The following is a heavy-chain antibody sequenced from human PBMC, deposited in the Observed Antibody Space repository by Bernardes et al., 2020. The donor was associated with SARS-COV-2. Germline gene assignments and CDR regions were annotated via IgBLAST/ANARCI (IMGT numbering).Heavy chain of an antibody. CDR3: AKDRYDGFYYFDY. CDR2: ISGSGGST. CDR1: GFTFSSYA. J-gene: IGHJ4*02. V-gene: IGHV3-23*01. D-gene: IGHD3-10*01. Sequence: GSLRLAWAASGFTFSSYAMSWVRQAPGKGLEWVSAISGSGGSTYYADPVKGRFTISRDNSKNTLYLQMNSLRAEDTAVYYCAKDRYDGFYYFDYWGQGTLVTVSS.